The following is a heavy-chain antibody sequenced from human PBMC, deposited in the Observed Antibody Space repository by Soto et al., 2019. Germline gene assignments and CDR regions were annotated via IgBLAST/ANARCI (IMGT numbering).Heavy chain of an antibody. D-gene: IGHD6-13*01. CDR3: ARGAWLDDSSSWERAYYYYGMDV. CDR1: GGSSSSYY. Sequence: SLTCTVAGGSSSSYYWSWIRKHPGKGLEWIGYIYYSGSTNYNPSLKSRVTISVDTSKNQFSLKLSSVTAADTAVYYCARGAWLDDSSSWERAYYYYGMDVWGQGTTVTVSS. J-gene: IGHJ6*02. CDR2: IYYSGST. V-gene: IGHV4-59*01.